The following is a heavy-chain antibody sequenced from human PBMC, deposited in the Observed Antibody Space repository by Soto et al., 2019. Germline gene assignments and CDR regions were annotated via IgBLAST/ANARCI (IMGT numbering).Heavy chain of an antibody. CDR2: IWYDGNNK. D-gene: IGHD2-21*01. J-gene: IGHJ4*02. CDR3: ARGLHSLFDY. CDR1: GFTFSNYG. Sequence: VESLSLSCAASGFTFSNYGMHWVRQAPGKGLEWVAVIWYDGNNKYYADSVKGRFTISRDNSNNTLYVQMTSLRAEDTAVYYCARGLHSLFDYWGQGTLVTSPQ. V-gene: IGHV3-33*01.